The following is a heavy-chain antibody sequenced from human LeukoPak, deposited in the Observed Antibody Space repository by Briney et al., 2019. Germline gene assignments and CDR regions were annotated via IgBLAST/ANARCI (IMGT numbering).Heavy chain of an antibody. V-gene: IGHV4-34*01. CDR3: ARVQVGYYDSSGYPRRNGAFDI. Sequence: SETLSLTCAVYGGSFSGYYWSWIRQPPGKGLEWIGEINHSGSTNYNPSLKSRATISVDTSKNQFSLKLSSVTAADTAVYYCARVQVGYYDSSGYPRRNGAFDIWGQGTMVTVSS. D-gene: IGHD3-22*01. J-gene: IGHJ3*02. CDR2: INHSGST. CDR1: GGSFSGYY.